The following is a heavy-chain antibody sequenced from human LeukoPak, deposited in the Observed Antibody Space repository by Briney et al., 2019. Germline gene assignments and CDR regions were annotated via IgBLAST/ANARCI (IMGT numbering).Heavy chain of an antibody. CDR1: GGTFISYA. J-gene: IGHJ4*02. Sequence: ASVKVSCKASGGTFISYAISWVRQAPGQGLEWMGGIIPIFGTANYAQKFQGRVTITTDESTSTAYMELSSLRSEDTAVYYCARAKAYSSSWDFDYWGQGTLVTVSS. CDR3: ARAKAYSSSWDFDY. CDR2: IIPIFGTA. D-gene: IGHD6-13*01. V-gene: IGHV1-69*05.